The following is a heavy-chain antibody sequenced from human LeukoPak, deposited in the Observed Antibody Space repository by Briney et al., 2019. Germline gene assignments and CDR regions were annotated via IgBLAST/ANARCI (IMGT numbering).Heavy chain of an antibody. CDR3: ARDYLWGSYRYTPLDY. Sequence: GGSLRLSCAASGFTFSGYAMHWVRQAPGKGLEWVAVISYDGNNKYYADSVKGRLTISRDNSKNTLYLQMNSLRAEDTAVYYCARDYLWGSYRYTPLDYWGQGTLVTVSS. J-gene: IGHJ4*02. D-gene: IGHD3-16*02. CDR2: ISYDGNNK. V-gene: IGHV3-30*04. CDR1: GFTFSGYA.